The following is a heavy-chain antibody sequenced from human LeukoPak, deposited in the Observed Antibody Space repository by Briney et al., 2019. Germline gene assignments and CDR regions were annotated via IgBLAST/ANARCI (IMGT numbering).Heavy chain of an antibody. V-gene: IGHV4-34*01. CDR1: GGSFSGYY. CDR3: ARGSPIQQTYRHYYYMDV. Sequence: PSETLSLTCAVYGGSFSGYYWSWIRQPPGKGLEWIGEINHSGSTNYNPSLKSRVTISVDTSKNQFSLKLSSVTAADTAVYYCARGSPIQQTYRHYYYMDVWGKGTTVTVSS. J-gene: IGHJ6*03. CDR2: INHSGST. D-gene: IGHD5-18*01.